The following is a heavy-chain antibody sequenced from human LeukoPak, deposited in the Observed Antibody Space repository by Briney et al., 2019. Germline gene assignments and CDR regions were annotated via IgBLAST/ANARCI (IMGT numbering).Heavy chain of an antibody. CDR1: GYSISSGYY. CDR2: IYHSGST. CDR3: ARDLRNWFDP. J-gene: IGHJ5*02. D-gene: IGHD4-17*01. Sequence: PSETLSLTCTVSGYSISSGYYWGWIRQPPGKGLEWIGSIYHSGSTYYNPSLKSRVTISVDTSKNQFSLRLSSVTAADTAVYYCARDLRNWFDPWGQGTLVTVSS. V-gene: IGHV4-38-2*02.